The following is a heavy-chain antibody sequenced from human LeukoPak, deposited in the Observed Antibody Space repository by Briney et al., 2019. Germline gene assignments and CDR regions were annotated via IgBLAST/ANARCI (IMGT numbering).Heavy chain of an antibody. Sequence: GGSLRLSCAASGFTASSNYMSWVRQAPGKGLEWVSVIYSGGSTYHADSVKGRFTISRDNSKNTLYLQMNSLRVEDTAVYYCGGSGSYYPLFDYWGQGTLVTVSS. J-gene: IGHJ4*02. V-gene: IGHV3-66*02. CDR3: GGSGSYYPLFDY. D-gene: IGHD1-26*01. CDR2: IYSGGST. CDR1: GFTASSNY.